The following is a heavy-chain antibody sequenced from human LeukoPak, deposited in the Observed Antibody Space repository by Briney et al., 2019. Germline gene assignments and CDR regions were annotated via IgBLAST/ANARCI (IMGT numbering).Heavy chain of an antibody. J-gene: IGHJ3*02. V-gene: IGHV4-59*08. D-gene: IGHD5/OR15-5a*01. CDR1: GGSISSYY. Sequence: SETPSLTCTVSGGSISSYYWSWIRQPPGEGLEWIGYIFYTGSTNYNPSLKSRVTISVLTSKNRFSLNLDSVTAADTAVFYCARLSVSLNAFDMWGQGTMVTVSS. CDR3: ARLSVSLNAFDM. CDR2: IFYTGST.